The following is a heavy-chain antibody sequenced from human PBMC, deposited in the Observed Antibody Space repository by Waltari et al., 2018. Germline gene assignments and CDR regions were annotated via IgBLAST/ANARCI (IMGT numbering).Heavy chain of an antibody. D-gene: IGHD2-15*01. CDR2: IWHDGSNE. V-gene: IGHV3-33*01. J-gene: IGHJ4*02. Sequence: QVQLVESGGGVVQPGRSLRLSCAASGFTFSRFGMHWVRQAPGKGLGWVAVIWHDGSNEYYVDSVKGRFTISRDNSKNTLYLQMNSLRAGDSAVYYCASQSTTLFDYWGQGTLVTVSS. CDR3: ASQSTTLFDY. CDR1: GFTFSRFG.